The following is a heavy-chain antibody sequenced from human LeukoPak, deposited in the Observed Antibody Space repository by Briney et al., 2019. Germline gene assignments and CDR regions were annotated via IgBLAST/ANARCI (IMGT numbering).Heavy chain of an antibody. J-gene: IGHJ6*03. CDR3: ARDKQLNPYYYYYMDV. CDR2: IYTSGST. V-gene: IGHV4-61*02. D-gene: IGHD6-6*01. Sequence: TSETLSLTCTVSGGSMSSGSYYWSWIRQPAGKGLEWIGRIYTSGSTNYNPSLKSRVTISVDTSKNQFSLKLSSVTAADTAVYYCARDKQLNPYYYYYMDVWGKGTTVTVSS. CDR1: GGSMSSGSYY.